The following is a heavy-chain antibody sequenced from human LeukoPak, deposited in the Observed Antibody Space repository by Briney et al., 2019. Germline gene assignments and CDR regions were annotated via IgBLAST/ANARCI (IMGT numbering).Heavy chain of an antibody. CDR1: GVSIISSSYD. CDR2: IYYSGST. J-gene: IGHJ4*02. V-gene: IGHV4-39*01. D-gene: IGHD3-22*01. Sequence: SETLSLTCIVSGVSIISSSYDWGWIRQPPGKGLEWIGTIYYSGSTSYNLSLRSRLTISVDTSENQFFLKLTSVTAADTAVYYCARLGFSYLSYSDGSDYCRFDHWGQGTLLTVSS. CDR3: ARLGFSYLSYSDGSDYCRFDH.